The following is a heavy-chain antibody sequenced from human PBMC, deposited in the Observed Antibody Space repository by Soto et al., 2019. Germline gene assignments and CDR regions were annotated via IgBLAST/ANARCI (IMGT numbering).Heavy chain of an antibody. CDR1: GFTFSSSA. CDR3: AKCTVDTIVTSGWCNWLEP. Sequence: EVQLLESGGGLVQPGGSLSLSCAASGFTFSSSAMSWVRQAPVTGLEWVSAIRGTNGNTHYAESVKGWLTISRDNSKNPLSRQMNFLRAEDTAVYYCAKCTVDTIVTSGWCNWLEPWGQGTLVIVSS. D-gene: IGHD6-19*01. CDR2: IRGTNGNT. J-gene: IGHJ5*02. V-gene: IGHV3-23*01.